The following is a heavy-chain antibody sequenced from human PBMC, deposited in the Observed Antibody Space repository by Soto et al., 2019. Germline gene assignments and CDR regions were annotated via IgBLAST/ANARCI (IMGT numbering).Heavy chain of an antibody. CDR3: AKDSAVGHAFDI. J-gene: IGHJ3*02. Sequence: QVQLVESGGGVVQPGRSLRLSCAASGFTFSSYGMHRVRQAPGKGLEWVAVISYDGSNKYYADSVKGRFTISRDNSKNTLYLQMNSLRAEDTAVYYCAKDSAVGHAFDIWGQGTMVTVSS. D-gene: IGHD3-10*01. CDR1: GFTFSSYG. V-gene: IGHV3-30*18. CDR2: ISYDGSNK.